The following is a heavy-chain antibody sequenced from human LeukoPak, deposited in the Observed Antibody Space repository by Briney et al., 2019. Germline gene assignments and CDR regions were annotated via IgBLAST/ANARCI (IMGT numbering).Heavy chain of an antibody. V-gene: IGHV1-69*05. J-gene: IGHJ6*03. CDR2: IIPIFGTA. CDR1: GGTFSSYA. CDR3: ARGVALWGYYYYMDV. D-gene: IGHD7-27*01. Sequence: SVKVSCKASGGTFSSYAISWVRQAPGQGLEWMGGIIPIFGTANYAQKFQGRFTITTDESTSTAYMELSSLRSEDTAVYYCARGVALWGYYYYMDVWGKGTTVTVSS.